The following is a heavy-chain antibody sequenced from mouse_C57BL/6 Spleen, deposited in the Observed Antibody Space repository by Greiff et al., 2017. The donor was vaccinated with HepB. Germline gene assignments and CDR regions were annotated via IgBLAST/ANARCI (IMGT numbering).Heavy chain of an antibody. J-gene: IGHJ1*03. D-gene: IGHD1-1*01. CDR3: ARETVYYGSSHWYFDV. V-gene: IGHV1-39*01. Sequence: EVQLQQSGPELVKPGASVKISCKASGYSFTDYNMNWVKQSNGKSLEWIGVINPNYGTTSYNQKFKGKATLTVDQSSSTAYMQLNRLTSEDSAVYYGARETVYYGSSHWYFDVWGTGTTVTVSS. CDR2: INPNYGTT. CDR1: GYSFTDYN.